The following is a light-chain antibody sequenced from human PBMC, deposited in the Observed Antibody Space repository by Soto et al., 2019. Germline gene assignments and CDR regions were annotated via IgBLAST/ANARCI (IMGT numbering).Light chain of an antibody. Sequence: QSVLTQPASVSGSPGQAITLSCTGTSSDVGNYKYVSWYQQHPGKAPKLMIYEVSNRPSGVSNRFSGSKSGNTASLTISGLQAEDATDYYCFSYTSSGTYAFGTGTKVTVL. CDR2: EVS. J-gene: IGLJ1*01. CDR1: SSDVGNYKY. CDR3: FSYTSSGTYA. V-gene: IGLV2-14*01.